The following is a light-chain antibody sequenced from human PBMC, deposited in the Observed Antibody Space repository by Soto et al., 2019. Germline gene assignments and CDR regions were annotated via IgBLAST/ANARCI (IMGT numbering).Light chain of an antibody. CDR2: EGS. J-gene: IGLJ1*01. CDR3: CSYAGTDTYV. V-gene: IGLV2-23*01. CDR1: SSDVGSYSL. Sequence: QSALTQPASVSGSPGQSITISCTGTSSDVGSYSLVPWYQQHPGKAPKLMIYEGSKRPSGVSNRFSGSKSGNTASLTISGLQAEDEADYYCCSYAGTDTYVFGTGTKLTVL.